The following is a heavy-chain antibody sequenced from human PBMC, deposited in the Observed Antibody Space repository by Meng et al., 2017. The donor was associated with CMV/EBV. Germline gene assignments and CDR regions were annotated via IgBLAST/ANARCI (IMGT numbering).Heavy chain of an antibody. CDR2: INPSGGST. D-gene: IGHD2-2*01. CDR1: GYTFTSYY. CDR3: ARGTVVLIDAFDI. Sequence: ASVKVSCKASGYTFTSYYMHWVRQAPGQGLEWMGIINPSGGSTSYAQKFQGRVTMTRDTSTSTVYIVLSSLRSEDTAVYYCARGTVVLIDAFDIWGQGTMVTVSS. V-gene: IGHV1-46*01. J-gene: IGHJ3*02.